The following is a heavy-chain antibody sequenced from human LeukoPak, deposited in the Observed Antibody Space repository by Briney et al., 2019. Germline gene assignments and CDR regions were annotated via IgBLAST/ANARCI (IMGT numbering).Heavy chain of an antibody. D-gene: IGHD3-3*01. CDR2: ISSSSSYM. CDR3: ARGGPLRFLEWLLSGSMDV. CDR1: GFTFSSYS. J-gene: IGHJ6*02. V-gene: IGHV3-21*01. Sequence: GGSLRLSCAASGFTFSSYSMNWVRQAPGKGLEWVSSISSSSSYMYYADSVKGRFTISRDNAKNSLYLQMNSLRAEDAAVYYCARGGPLRFLEWLLSGSMDVWGQGTTVTVSS.